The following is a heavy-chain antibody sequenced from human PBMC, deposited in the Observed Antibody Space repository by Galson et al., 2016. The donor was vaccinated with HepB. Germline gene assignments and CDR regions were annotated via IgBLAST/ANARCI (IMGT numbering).Heavy chain of an antibody. CDR3: AREKRELRLYSDAFDI. CDR1: GFTFSDYY. J-gene: IGHJ3*02. CDR2: IRGNGHTI. Sequence: SLRLSCAASGFTFSDYYMSWIRQAPGKGLEWVSSIRGNGHTIFYGDSVKGRFTISRDNTKNSLYLQMNSLRAEDTAVYYCAREKRELRLYSDAFDIWGQGTMVTVS. D-gene: IGHD1-7*01. V-gene: IGHV3-11*01.